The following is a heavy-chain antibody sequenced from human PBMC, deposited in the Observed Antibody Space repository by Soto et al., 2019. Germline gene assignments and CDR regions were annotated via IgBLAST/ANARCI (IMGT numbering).Heavy chain of an antibody. Sequence: QVQLQESGPGLVKPSQTLSLTCTVSGGSISSGGYYWSWIRQHPGKGLEWIGYIHYSGSTYYNPSLKSRVTISVDTSKNQFSLKLSSVTAADTAVYYCARDQVVAGVGYYGMDVWGQGTTVTVSS. V-gene: IGHV4-31*03. D-gene: IGHD2-15*01. CDR1: GGSISSGGYY. J-gene: IGHJ6*02. CDR2: IHYSGST. CDR3: ARDQVVAGVGYYGMDV.